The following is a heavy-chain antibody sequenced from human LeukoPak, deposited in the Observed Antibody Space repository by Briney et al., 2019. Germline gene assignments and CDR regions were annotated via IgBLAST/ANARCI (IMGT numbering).Heavy chain of an antibody. CDR1: GGSISSGDYY. V-gene: IGHV4-30-4*08. CDR2: IYHSGIT. J-gene: IGHJ4*02. CDR3: ARARAYSSSWYCLDY. D-gene: IGHD6-13*01. Sequence: SQTLSLTCTVSGGSISSGDYYWSWIRQPPGKGLEWIGHIYHSGITYYNPSLKSRVTFLVDTSKNQFSLKVNSVTAADTAVYHCARARAYSSSWYCLDYWGQGTLVTVSS.